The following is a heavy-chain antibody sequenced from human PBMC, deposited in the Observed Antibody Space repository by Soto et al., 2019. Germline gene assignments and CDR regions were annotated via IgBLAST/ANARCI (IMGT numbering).Heavy chain of an antibody. V-gene: IGHV3-23*01. D-gene: IGHD3-9*01. CDR1: GFPFSSYS. Sequence: WGPLRLSCEASGFPFSSYSMNWVRQAPGKGLEWVSVISNNGGSTYYADSVKGRFTISRDNSKNTLYLQMNSLRAEDTAVYYCAKDESAGYYYFDYWGQGTLVTVSS. CDR2: ISNNGGST. CDR3: AKDESAGYYYFDY. J-gene: IGHJ4*02.